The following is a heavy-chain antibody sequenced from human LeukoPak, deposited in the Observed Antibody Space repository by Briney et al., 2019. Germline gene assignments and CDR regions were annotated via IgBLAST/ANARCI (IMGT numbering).Heavy chain of an antibody. CDR1: GFTFSSYW. J-gene: IGHJ4*02. V-gene: IGHV3-7*03. D-gene: IGHD6-19*01. CDR3: ARDSVYSSGLYKLY. CDR2: IKQDGSEK. Sequence: PGGSLRLSCAASGFTFSSYWMNWARQAPGKGLEWVANIKQDGSEKYYVDSVKGRFTISRDNAKNSLYLQMNSLRAEDTAVYYCARDSVYSSGLYKLYWGQGTLVTVSS.